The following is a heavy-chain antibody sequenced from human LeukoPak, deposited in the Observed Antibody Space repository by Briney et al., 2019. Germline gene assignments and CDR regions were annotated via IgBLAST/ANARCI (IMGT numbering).Heavy chain of an antibody. CDR1: GFTFSSYA. V-gene: IGHV3-23*01. CDR2: IGGSGGST. D-gene: IGHD6-19*01. Sequence: PGGSLRLSCAASGFTFSSYAMNWVRQAPGKGLEWVSAIGGSGGSTYYADSVKGRFTISRDNSKNTLYLQMNSLRAEDTAVYYCAKSRGSGSGCDDYWGQGTLVTVSS. CDR3: AKSRGSGSGCDDY. J-gene: IGHJ4*02.